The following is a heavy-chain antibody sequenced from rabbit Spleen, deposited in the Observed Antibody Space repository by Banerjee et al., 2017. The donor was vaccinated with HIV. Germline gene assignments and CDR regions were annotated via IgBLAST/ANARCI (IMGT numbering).Heavy chain of an antibody. Sequence: QTLQESGGDLVKPRASLTLISKAAGFYFGNYSMFLVRLAPGKGLELIGCIYVAGSSNTYCAGWAKGRFTISKKSSTTVTMQMTSLTVADTATYFCGRSDSTNSYPDYFDLWVPGTLVTVS. V-gene: IGHV1S40*01. CDR3: GRSDSTNSYPDYFDL. CDR1: GFYFGNYS. CDR2: IYVAGSSNT. J-gene: IGHJ4*01. D-gene: IGHD7-1*01.